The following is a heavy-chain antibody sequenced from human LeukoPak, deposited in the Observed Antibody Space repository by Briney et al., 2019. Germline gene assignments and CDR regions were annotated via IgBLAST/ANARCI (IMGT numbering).Heavy chain of an antibody. CDR1: GFTFSSYA. V-gene: IGHV3-23*01. D-gene: IGHD6-13*01. Sequence: GGSLRLSCAASGFTFSSYAMSWVRQAPGKGLEWVSSISGSGGSTYYADSVKGRCTISRDNSKNTLYLQMNRLRAEDTAVYYCAKDPTPYSSSWYDAFDIWGQGTMVTVSS. CDR2: ISGSGGST. J-gene: IGHJ3*02. CDR3: AKDPTPYSSSWYDAFDI.